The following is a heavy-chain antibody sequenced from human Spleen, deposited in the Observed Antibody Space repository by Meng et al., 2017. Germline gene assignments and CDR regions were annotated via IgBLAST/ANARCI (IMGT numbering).Heavy chain of an antibody. J-gene: IGHJ5*02. Sequence: QMQLQESGPGLGKPSEALSLTCSVSGGSISTSGYYWGWIRQPPGKGLEWIGSIGHSGITYYTPSLKSRVTVSIDTSKSQFSLKLTSVTAADTAVYYCVRSSGWVRTGFDPWGQGTLVTVSS. CDR1: GGSISTSGYY. CDR2: IGHSGIT. V-gene: IGHV4-39*01. CDR3: VRSSGWVRTGFDP. D-gene: IGHD6-19*01.